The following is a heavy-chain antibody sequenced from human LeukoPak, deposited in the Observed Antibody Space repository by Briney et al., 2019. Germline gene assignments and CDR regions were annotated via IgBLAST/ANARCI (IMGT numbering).Heavy chain of an antibody. J-gene: IGHJ4*02. CDR2: ISWNSGNI. Sequence: PGGSLRLSCAASGFTFDDYAMHWVRQVPGKGLEWVSGISWNSGNIEYADSVKGRFTISRDNAKKSLFLQMNSLRAEDTALYYSARDPSYSSSSPYFDYWGQGVLVTVSS. V-gene: IGHV3-9*01. CDR1: GFTFDDYA. D-gene: IGHD6-6*01. CDR3: ARDPSYSSSSPYFDY.